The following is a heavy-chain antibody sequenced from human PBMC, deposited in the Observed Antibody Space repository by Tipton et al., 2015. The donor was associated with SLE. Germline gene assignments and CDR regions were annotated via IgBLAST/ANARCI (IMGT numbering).Heavy chain of an antibody. CDR2: MKLDGSEK. J-gene: IGHJ6*03. CDR3: ARSPDIVVVPAAKDYYYYMDV. V-gene: IGHV3-7*01. Sequence: SLRLSCAASGFPFSDNWMSWARQAPGKGLEWVANMKLDGSEKYYGDSVRGRFTISRDNAKNTLYLQMNSLRVEDTALYYCARSPDIVVVPAAKDYYYYMDVWGKGTTVTVSS. D-gene: IGHD2-2*01. CDR1: GFPFSDNW.